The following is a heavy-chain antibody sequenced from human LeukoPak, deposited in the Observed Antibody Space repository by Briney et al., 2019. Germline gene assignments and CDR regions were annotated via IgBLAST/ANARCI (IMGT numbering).Heavy chain of an antibody. D-gene: IGHD6-13*01. V-gene: IGHV4-59*08. J-gene: IGHJ4*02. CDR2: IYYSGST. CDR1: GGSVSTYY. CDR3: ARQQQLVRADY. Sequence: SETLSLTCTVSGGSVSTYYWSWIRQPPGKGLEWIGYIYYSGSTNYNPSLKSRVTISIDTSKNQFSLKLSSVTAADTAVYYCARQQQLVRADYWGQGILVTVSS.